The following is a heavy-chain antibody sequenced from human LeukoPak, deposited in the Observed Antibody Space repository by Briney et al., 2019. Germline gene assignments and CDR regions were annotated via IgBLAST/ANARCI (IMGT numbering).Heavy chain of an antibody. Sequence: GSLRLSCSASGFPFSSYAMHWVGQAPGKGLEYVSAISDSGGSTYYADSVKGRFTISRDNSKNTLYLQMSSLRAEDTAVYFCVRGYSFGPYGMDVWGQGTTVTVSS. V-gene: IGHV3-64D*09. CDR2: ISDSGGST. D-gene: IGHD2-15*01. CDR1: GFPFSSYA. J-gene: IGHJ6*02. CDR3: VRGYSFGPYGMDV.